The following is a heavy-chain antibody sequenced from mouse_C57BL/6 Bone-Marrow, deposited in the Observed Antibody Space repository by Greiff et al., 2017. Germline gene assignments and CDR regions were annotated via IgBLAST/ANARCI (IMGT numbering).Heavy chain of an antibody. CDR3: ARDPSNYFDY. CDR2: ISDGGSYT. V-gene: IGHV5-4*01. CDR1: GFTFSSYA. J-gene: IGHJ2*01. Sequence: DVKLVESGGGLVKPGGSLKLSCAASGFTFSSYAMSWVRQTPEKRLEWVATISDGGSYTYYPDNVKGRFPISRDNAKNNLYLQMSHLKSEDTAMYYCARDPSNYFDYWGQGTTLTVSS.